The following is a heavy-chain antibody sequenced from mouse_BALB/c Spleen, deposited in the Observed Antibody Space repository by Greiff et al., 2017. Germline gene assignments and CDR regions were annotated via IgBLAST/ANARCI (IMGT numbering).Heavy chain of an antibody. D-gene: IGHD1-1*01. J-gene: IGHJ4*01. V-gene: IGHV5-9-3*01. CDR2: ISSGGSYT. Sequence: DVKLVESGGGLVKPGGSLKLSCAASGFTFSSYAMSWVRQTPEKRLEWVATISSGGSYTYYPDSVKGRFTISRDNAKNTLYLQMSSLRSEDTAMYYCARYYYGSSDAMDYWGQGTSVTVSS. CDR3: ARYYYGSSDAMDY. CDR1: GFTFSSYA.